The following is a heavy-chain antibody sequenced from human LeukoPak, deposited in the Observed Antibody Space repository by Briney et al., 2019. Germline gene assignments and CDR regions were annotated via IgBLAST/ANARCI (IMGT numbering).Heavy chain of an antibody. J-gene: IGHJ4*02. V-gene: IGHV1-18*01. CDR2: ISAYIGNT. CDR1: GYTFTSHG. Sequence: ASVKVSCKASGYTFTSHGFSWVRQAPGQGLEWMGWISAYIGNTNYAQKLQGRVTMTTDTSTSTAYMELRSLRSDDTAVYYCAREADQWLLQTNFDSWGQGTLVIVSS. CDR3: AREADQWLLQTNFDS. D-gene: IGHD3-22*01.